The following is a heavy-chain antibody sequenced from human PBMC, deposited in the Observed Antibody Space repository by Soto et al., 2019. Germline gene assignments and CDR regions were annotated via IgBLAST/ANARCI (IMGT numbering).Heavy chain of an antibody. CDR3: ARVFYSSGWYSEYYFDY. Sequence: EVQLAESGGGLVQPGGSLRLSCAASGFTFSSYDMHWVRQATGKGLEWVSAIGTAGDTYYPGSVKGRFTISRENAKNSLYLQMNSLRAEDTAVYYCARVFYSSGWYSEYYFDYWGQGTLVTVSS. D-gene: IGHD6-19*01. J-gene: IGHJ4*02. CDR2: IGTAGDT. V-gene: IGHV3-13*01. CDR1: GFTFSSYD.